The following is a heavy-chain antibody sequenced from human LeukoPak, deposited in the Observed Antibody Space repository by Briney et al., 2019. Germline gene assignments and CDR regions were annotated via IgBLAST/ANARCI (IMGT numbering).Heavy chain of an antibody. J-gene: IGHJ4*02. V-gene: IGHV5-51*01. D-gene: IGHD1-1*01. CDR3: ARQGAGTTLGY. Sequence: GESLKISCNGSGYXFTSYWICWVRPMPGKGLEWMGIIYPGDSDTRYSPSFQGQVTISADKSISTAYLQWSSLKASDTAMYYCARQGAGTTLGYWGQGTLVTVSS. CDR1: GYXFTSYW. CDR2: IYPGDSDT.